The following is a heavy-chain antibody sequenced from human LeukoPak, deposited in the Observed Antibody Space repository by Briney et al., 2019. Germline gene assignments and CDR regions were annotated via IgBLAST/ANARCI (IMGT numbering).Heavy chain of an antibody. CDR2: INHSGSS. CDR3: ARAPYYYDSSGYYYAY. Sequence: SETLSLTCAVYGGSFSGYYWSWIRQPPGKGLEWIGEINHSGSSNYNPSLKSRVTISVDTSKNQFSLKLSSVTAADTAVYYCARAPYYYDSSGYYYAYWGQGTLVTVSS. J-gene: IGHJ4*02. CDR1: GGSFSGYY. D-gene: IGHD3-22*01. V-gene: IGHV4-34*01.